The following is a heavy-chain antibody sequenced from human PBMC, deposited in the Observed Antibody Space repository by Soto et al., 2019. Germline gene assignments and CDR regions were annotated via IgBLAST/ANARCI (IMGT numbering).Heavy chain of an antibody. CDR1: GDSVSGYY. V-gene: IGHV4-4*07. D-gene: IGHD5-18*01. CDR3: ARGDTAMVTIDY. J-gene: IGHJ4*02. Sequence: SETLSLTCTVPGDSVSGYYWYWIRQPAGKGLEWIGRMYTSGITNYSPSLKSRVTMSVDTSKNQFSLKLSSVTAADTAVYYCARGDTAMVTIDYWGQGTLVTVSS. CDR2: MYTSGIT.